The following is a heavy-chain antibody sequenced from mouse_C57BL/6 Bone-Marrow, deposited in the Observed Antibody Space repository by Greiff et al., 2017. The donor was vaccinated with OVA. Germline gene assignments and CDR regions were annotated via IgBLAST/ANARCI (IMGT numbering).Heavy chain of an antibody. D-gene: IGHD1-3*01. Sequence: QVHVKQSGAELARPGASVKLSCKASGYTFTSYGISWVKQRTGQGLEWIGEIYPRSGNTYYNEKFKGKATLTADKSSSTAYMELRSLTSEDSAVYFCARSEWRYWYFDVWGTGTTVTVSS. J-gene: IGHJ1*03. V-gene: IGHV1-81*01. CDR3: ARSEWRYWYFDV. CDR1: GYTFTSYG. CDR2: IYPRSGNT.